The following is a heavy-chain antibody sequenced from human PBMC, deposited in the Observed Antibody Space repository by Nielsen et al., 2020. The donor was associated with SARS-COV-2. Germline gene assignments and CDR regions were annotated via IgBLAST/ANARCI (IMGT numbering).Heavy chain of an antibody. CDR3: ARFRIAAAVNYYYGMDV. Sequence: GESLKISCKGSGYSFTSYWISWVRQLPGKGQEWMGRIDPSDSYTNYSPSFQGHVTISADKSISTAYLQWSSLKASDTAMYYCARFRIAAAVNYYYGMDVWGQGTTVTVSS. D-gene: IGHD6-13*01. J-gene: IGHJ6*02. CDR2: IDPSDSYT. V-gene: IGHV5-10-1*01. CDR1: GYSFTSYW.